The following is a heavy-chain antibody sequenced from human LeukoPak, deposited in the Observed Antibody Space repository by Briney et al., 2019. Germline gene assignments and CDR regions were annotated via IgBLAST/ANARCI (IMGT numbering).Heavy chain of an antibody. Sequence: SETLSLTCSVSGGSITNYYWSWIRQPAGKGLEWIGRFYSRGTTYYNPPLRSRVSLSGDESKNQLSLKIYSVPAADTAVYYCVRDEGLTGYPDYWGQGTLVTVSS. J-gene: IGHJ4*02. V-gene: IGHV4-4*07. D-gene: IGHD3-9*01. CDR3: VRDEGLTGYPDY. CDR2: FYSRGTT. CDR1: GGSITNYY.